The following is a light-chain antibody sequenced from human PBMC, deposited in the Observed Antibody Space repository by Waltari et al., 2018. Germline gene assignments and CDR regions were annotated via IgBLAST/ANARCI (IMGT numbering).Light chain of an antibody. V-gene: IGLV4-69*01. Sequence: QLVLPQSPSASASLGASVKLTCTLSRGHSSNIIAWHQQQPEKGPRYLMKVNSDGSHSKGDEIPDRFSGSSSGAERYLTISSLQSEDEADYYCQTGGHGTWVFGGGTKLTVL. J-gene: IGLJ3*02. CDR1: RGHSSNI. CDR3: QTGGHGTWV. CDR2: VNSDGSH.